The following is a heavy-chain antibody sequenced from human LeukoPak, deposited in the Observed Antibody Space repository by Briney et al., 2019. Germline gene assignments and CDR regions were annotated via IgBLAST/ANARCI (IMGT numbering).Heavy chain of an antibody. Sequence: PGGSLRLSCAASGFTFSSYWMSWVRQAPGKGLEWVANIKQDGSEKYYEDSVKGRFTISRDNSKNTLYLQMNSLRAEDTAVYYCAKGPIVVVGYFDYWGQGTLVTVSS. D-gene: IGHD2-15*01. V-gene: IGHV3-7*01. J-gene: IGHJ4*02. CDR3: AKGPIVVVGYFDY. CDR1: GFTFSSYW. CDR2: IKQDGSEK.